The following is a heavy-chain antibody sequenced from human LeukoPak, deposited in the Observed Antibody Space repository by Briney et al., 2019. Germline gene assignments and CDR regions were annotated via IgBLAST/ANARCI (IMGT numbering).Heavy chain of an antibody. V-gene: IGHV4-34*01. CDR1: GGSFSGYY. Sequence: SETLSLTCAVYGGSFSGYYWSWIRQPPGKGLEWIGEINHSGSTNYNPSLKSRVTISVDTSKNQFSLKLSSVTAADTAVYYCASSSRKSGGWFDPWGQGTLVTVSS. D-gene: IGHD6-13*01. CDR2: INHSGST. J-gene: IGHJ5*02. CDR3: ASSSRKSGGWFDP.